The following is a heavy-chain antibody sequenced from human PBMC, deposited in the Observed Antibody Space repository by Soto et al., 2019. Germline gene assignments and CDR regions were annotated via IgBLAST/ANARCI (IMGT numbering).Heavy chain of an antibody. D-gene: IGHD6-19*01. CDR1: GGSISSYY. V-gene: IGHV4-59*01. CDR3: GRGHVDGNTWVDL. J-gene: IGHJ3*01. Sequence: SETLSRTCTVSGGSISSYYWSWIRQPPVKGLDWSGYIYYSGSTNYSPSLKCRVTISVDTSKSQFSLKLSSVPAAGTAVYYCGRGHVDGNTWVDLWGQRTMV. CDR2: IYYSGST.